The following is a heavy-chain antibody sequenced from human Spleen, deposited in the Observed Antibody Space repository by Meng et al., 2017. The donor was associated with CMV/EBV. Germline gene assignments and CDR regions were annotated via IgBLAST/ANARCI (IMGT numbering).Heavy chain of an antibody. V-gene: IGHV1-2*02. D-gene: IGHD3-16*01. CDR3: ARGGPLYFDY. CDR1: GYTFTAFY. Sequence: ASVKVSCKASGYTFTAFYMHWVRQAPGQGLEWMGWINPNSGGTNYAQKFQDRVTTTRDTSISTAYMELSRLRSDDTAVYYCARGGPLYFDYWGQGTLVTVSS. CDR2: INPNSGGT. J-gene: IGHJ4*02.